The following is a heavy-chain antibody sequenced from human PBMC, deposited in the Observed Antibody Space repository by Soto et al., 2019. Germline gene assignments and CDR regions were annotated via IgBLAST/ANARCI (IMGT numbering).Heavy chain of an antibody. V-gene: IGHV4-31*03. J-gene: IGHJ4*02. D-gene: IGHD2-15*01. CDR1: GGSISSGDYY. Sequence: SDTLSLTCTVSGGSISSGDYYWNWIRQHPGKGLEWIGYIYYSGSTYYNPSLKSRVTISVDTSKNQFSLKLSSVTAADTAVYYCARHYCSGGSCYPAPFDYWGQGTLVTVSS. CDR2: IYYSGST. CDR3: ARHYCSGGSCYPAPFDY.